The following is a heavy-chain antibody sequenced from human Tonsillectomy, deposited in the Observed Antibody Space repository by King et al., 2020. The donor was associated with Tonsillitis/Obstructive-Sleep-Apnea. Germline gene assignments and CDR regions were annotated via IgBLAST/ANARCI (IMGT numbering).Heavy chain of an antibody. J-gene: IGHJ6*02. V-gene: IGHV3-23*04. CDR2: ISGSGGST. D-gene: IGHD1-26*01. CDR3: AKGAGATVYYYGMDV. Sequence: DVQLVESGGGLVQPGGSLRLSCAASGFTFSSYALSWVRQAPGRGLEGVSAISGSGGSTYYADSVKGRFTISRDNSKNTLYPQMNSLRAEDTAVFYCAKGAGATVYYYGMDVWGQGTTVTVSS. CDR1: GFTFSSYA.